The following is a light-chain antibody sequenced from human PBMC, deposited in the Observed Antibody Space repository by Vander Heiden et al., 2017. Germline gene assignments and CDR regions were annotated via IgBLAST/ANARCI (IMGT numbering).Light chain of an antibody. CDR1: NFGSKS. CDR3: PVWDSSSEHVV. J-gene: IGLJ2*01. V-gene: IGLV3-21*02. CDR2: DHS. Sequence: SFVPAPPPARVVASVVAVTFTSRGKNFGSKSVHWHPQKPCHAPLLVAFDHSDRPSGIAVRFSGSNSGNTAAPAIRTVEVGDEANYYRPVWDSSSEHVVLGGGTKLTVL.